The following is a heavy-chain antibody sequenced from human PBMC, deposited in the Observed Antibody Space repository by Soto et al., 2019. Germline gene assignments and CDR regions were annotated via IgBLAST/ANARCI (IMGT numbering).Heavy chain of an antibody. CDR1: GFNCSNHA. Sequence: GGFLRHLWSAPGFNCSNHAMHRGRQAPGKGLEYVSAISSNGGSTYYADSVKGRFTISRDNSKNTLYLQMSSLRAEDTAVYYCVRSMIAIHFHAFDIWGQGTMVTV. D-gene: IGHD3-22*01. J-gene: IGHJ3*02. CDR3: VRSMIAIHFHAFDI. CDR2: ISSNGGST. V-gene: IGHV3-64D*06.